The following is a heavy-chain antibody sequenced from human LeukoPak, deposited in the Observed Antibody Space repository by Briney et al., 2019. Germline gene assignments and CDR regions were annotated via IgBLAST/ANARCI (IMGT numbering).Heavy chain of an antibody. CDR1: GFTFSSYG. CDR3: ARDLDSGSPYYYYGMDV. D-gene: IGHD1-26*01. Sequence: GGSLRLSCAASGFTFSSYGMHWVRQAPGKGLEWVAVIWYDGSNKYYADSVKGRFTISRDNSKNTLYLQMNSLRAEDTAVYYCARDLDSGSPYYYYGMDVWGQGTTVTVSS. J-gene: IGHJ6*02. CDR2: IWYDGSNK. V-gene: IGHV3-33*01.